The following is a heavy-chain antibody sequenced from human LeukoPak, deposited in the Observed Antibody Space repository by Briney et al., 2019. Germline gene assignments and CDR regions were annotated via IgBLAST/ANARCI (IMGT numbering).Heavy chain of an antibody. CDR1: GFTFSSYG. CDR3: AKSVGDTGDAFDI. J-gene: IGHJ3*02. D-gene: IGHD2-21*01. Sequence: GGSLRLSCAASGFTFSSYGMHWVRQAPSKGLEWVAVIWYDGSNKYYADSVKGRFTISRDNSKNTLYLQMNSLRAEDTAVYYCAKSVGDTGDAFDIWGQGTMVTVSS. V-gene: IGHV3-33*06. CDR2: IWYDGSNK.